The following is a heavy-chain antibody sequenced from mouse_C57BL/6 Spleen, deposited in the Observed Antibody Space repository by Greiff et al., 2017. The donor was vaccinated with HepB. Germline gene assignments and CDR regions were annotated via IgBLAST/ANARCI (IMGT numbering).Heavy chain of an antibody. CDR1: GYTFTSYW. CDR2: IYPGSGST. CDR3: ARVPYDYGSSYVGDFDY. Sequence: QVQLQQPGAELVKPGASVKMSCKASGYTFTSYWITWVKQRPGQGLEWIGDIYPGSGSTNYNEKFKSKATLTVDTSSSTAYMQLSSLTSEDSAVYYCARVPYDYGSSYVGDFDYGGQGTTLTVSS. J-gene: IGHJ2*01. D-gene: IGHD1-1*01. V-gene: IGHV1-55*01.